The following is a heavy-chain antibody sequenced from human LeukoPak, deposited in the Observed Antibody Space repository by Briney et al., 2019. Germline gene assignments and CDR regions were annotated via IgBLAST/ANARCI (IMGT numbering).Heavy chain of an antibody. CDR3: ARVEIVVVPAVPNFDY. J-gene: IGHJ4*02. CDR2: IKQDGSEK. CDR1: GFTFSSYW. V-gene: IGHV3-7*01. D-gene: IGHD2-2*03. Sequence: GGSLRLSCAASGFTFSSYWMSWVRQAPGKGLEWLANIKQDGSEKYYVDSVKGRFTISRDNAKNSLYPQMHSLRAEDTAVYYCARVEIVVVPAVPNFDYWGQGTLVTVSS.